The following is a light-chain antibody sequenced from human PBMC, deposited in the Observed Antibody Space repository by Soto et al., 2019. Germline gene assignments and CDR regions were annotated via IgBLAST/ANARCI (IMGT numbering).Light chain of an antibody. Sequence: QAVVTQPPSVSGAPGQRVTISCTGSSSNIGAGYDVHWYQQLPGTAPQILIYGNSKRPSGVPDRFSGSKSGTSASLAITGLQAEDEVDYYCQSYDSSLSVVFGGGTKLTVL. J-gene: IGLJ2*01. CDR2: GNS. V-gene: IGLV1-40*01. CDR1: SSNIGAGYD. CDR3: QSYDSSLSVV.